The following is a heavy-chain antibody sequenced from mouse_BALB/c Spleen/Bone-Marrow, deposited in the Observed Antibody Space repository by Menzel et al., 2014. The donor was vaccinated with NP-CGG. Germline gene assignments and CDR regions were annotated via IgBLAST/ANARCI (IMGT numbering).Heavy chain of an antibody. J-gene: IGHJ3*01. V-gene: IGHV6-6*02. CDR3: TTGFAY. CDR2: IRLKSNNYAT. CDR1: GFTFSNYW. Sequence: EVQLQQSGGGLVRPGGSMKLSCVASGFTFSNYWMNWVRQSPEKGLEWVAEIRLKSNNYATHYAESVKGRFTISRDDSKSSVYLQMNNLRAEDTGIYYCTTGFAYWGQGTLVTVSA.